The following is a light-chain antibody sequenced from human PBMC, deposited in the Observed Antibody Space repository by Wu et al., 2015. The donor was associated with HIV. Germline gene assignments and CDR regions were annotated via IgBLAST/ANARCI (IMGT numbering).Light chain of an antibody. CDR2: CI. J-gene: IGKJ1*01. CDR1: QSISSD. CDR3: QQTYSTPKT. Sequence: GDRVTITCRASQSISSDLKWYQQKPGPPSAPDLCCIQFAKWVPSRFSGSGSGTDFTLTISSLQPEDFATYYCQQTYSTPKTFGQGTKVEIK. V-gene: IGKV1-39*01.